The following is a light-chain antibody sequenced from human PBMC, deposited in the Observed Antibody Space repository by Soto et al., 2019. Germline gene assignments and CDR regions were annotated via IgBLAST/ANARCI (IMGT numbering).Light chain of an antibody. CDR3: QQYNNWPQT. V-gene: IGKV3-15*01. CDR1: QSVSSN. CDR2: DAS. Sequence: ELVMTHSPATLSVSPGERATLSCRASQSVSSNLAWYQQKPGQAPRLLIYDASTRATGIPARFSGSGSGTDFTLTISSLQSEDFAVYHCQQYNNWPQTFGHGTKVDIK. J-gene: IGKJ1*01.